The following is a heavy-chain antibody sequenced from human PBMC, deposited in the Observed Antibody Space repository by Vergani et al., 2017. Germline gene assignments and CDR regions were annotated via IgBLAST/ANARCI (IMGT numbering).Heavy chain of an antibody. CDR1: GYTFTSYG. CDR3: ARAWEYYDFWSGYGSFNWFDP. Sequence: QVQLVQSGAEVKKPGASVKDSCKASGYTFTSYGISWVRQAPGQGLEWMGWISAYNGNTNYAQKLQGRVTMTTDTSTSTAYMELRSLRSDDTAVYYCARAWEYYDFWSGYGSFNWFDPWGQGTLVTVSS. V-gene: IGHV1-18*01. CDR2: ISAYNGNT. J-gene: IGHJ5*02. D-gene: IGHD3-3*01.